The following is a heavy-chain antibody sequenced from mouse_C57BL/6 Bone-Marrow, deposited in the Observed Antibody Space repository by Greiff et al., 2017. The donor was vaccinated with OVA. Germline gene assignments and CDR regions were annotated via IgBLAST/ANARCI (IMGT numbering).Heavy chain of an antibody. J-gene: IGHJ2*01. D-gene: IGHD1-1*01. CDR1: GFSLTSYG. CDR2: IWSGGST. CDR3: ARWAVVALDY. V-gene: IGHV2-2*01. Sequence: VMLVESGPGLVQPSQSLSITCTVSGFSLTSYGVHWVRQSPGKGLEWLGVIWSGGSTDYNAAFISRLSISKDNSKSQVFFKMNSLQADDTAIYYCARWAVVALDYWGQGTTLTVSS.